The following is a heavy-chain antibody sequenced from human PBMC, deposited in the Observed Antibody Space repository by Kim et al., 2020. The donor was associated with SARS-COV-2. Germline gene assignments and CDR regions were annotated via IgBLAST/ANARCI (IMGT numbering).Heavy chain of an antibody. CDR1: GGSISSGSYY. D-gene: IGHD1-26*01. V-gene: IGHV4-61*02. CDR2: IYTSGST. J-gene: IGHJ5*02. CDR3: ARDVVGAANWFDP. Sequence: SETLSLTCTVSGGSISSGSYYWSWIRQPAGKGLEWIGRIYTSGSTNYNPSLKSRVTISVDTSKNQFSLKLSSVTAADTAVYYCARDVVGAANWFDPWGQGTLVTVSS.